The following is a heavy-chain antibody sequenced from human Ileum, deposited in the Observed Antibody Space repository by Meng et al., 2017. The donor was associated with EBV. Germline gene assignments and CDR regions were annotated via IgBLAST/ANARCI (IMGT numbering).Heavy chain of an antibody. CDR2: IYYDDYQ. D-gene: IGHD3-16*01. J-gene: IGHJ4*02. CDR3: AHKPSGEDFFDY. Sequence: LTPLKPNLTLTWTCTFSAFSRGTNGVGVGWIRQPPGKALEWLALIYYDDYQRYIPSLKTRLTITRVTSKSQVVLAMTNMDPVDTATYYCAHKPSGEDFFDYWGQGTLVTVSS. CDR1: AFSRGTNGVG. V-gene: IGHV2-5*02.